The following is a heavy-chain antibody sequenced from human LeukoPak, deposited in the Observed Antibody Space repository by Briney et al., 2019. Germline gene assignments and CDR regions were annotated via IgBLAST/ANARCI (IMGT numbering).Heavy chain of an antibody. CDR2: LNPNSGGT. Sequence: SVKVSCKAPGYTFTGYYMHWVRQAPGQGLEWMGWLNPNSGGTNYAQNFQGRVTMTGDTSINTASMELSRLRSDDTAVYYCARGGGGSLEYFHHWGQGTLVTVSS. CDR1: GYTFTGYY. D-gene: IGHD2-15*01. V-gene: IGHV1-2*02. CDR3: ARGGGGSLEYFHH. J-gene: IGHJ1*01.